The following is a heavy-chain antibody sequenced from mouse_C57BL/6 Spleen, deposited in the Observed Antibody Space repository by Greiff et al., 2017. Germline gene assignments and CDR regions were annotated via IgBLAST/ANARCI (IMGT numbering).Heavy chain of an antibody. CDR2: IDPSDSYT. V-gene: IGHV1-69*01. CDR1: GYTFTSYW. D-gene: IGHD4-1*01. Sequence: QVQLKQPGAELVMPGASVKLSCKASGYTFTSYWMHWVKQRPGQGLEWIGEIDPSDSYTNYNQKFKGKSTLTVDKSSSTAYMQLSSLTSEDSAVYYCARSRTGTRAMDYWGQGTSVTVSS. J-gene: IGHJ4*01. CDR3: ARSRTGTRAMDY.